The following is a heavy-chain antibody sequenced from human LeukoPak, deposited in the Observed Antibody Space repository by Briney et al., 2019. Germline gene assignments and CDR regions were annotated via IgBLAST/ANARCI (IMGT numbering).Heavy chain of an antibody. CDR2: MNPNSGNT. CDR1: GYTFTSYD. CDR3: ARADYYDSGSNDY. D-gene: IGHD3-22*01. V-gene: IGHV1-8*01. J-gene: IGHJ4*02. Sequence: ASVKVSCKASGYTFTSYDINWVRQAAGQGRGGRGWMNPNSGNTGYAQKFQGRVTMTRNTSISTTYMELSSLRSEDTAVYFCARADYYDSGSNDYWGQGTLVTVSS.